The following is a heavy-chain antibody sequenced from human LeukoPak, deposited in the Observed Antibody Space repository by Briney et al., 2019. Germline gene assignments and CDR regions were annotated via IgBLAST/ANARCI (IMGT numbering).Heavy chain of an antibody. CDR3: AGGSYYVYYYGMDV. V-gene: IGHV4-34*01. CDR2: INHSGST. D-gene: IGHD3-10*01. J-gene: IGHJ6*02. Sequence: SETLSLTCTVSGGSISSYYWSWIRQPPGKGLEWIGEINHSGSTNYNPSLKSRVTISVDTSKNQFSLKLSSVTAADTAVYYCAGGSYYVYYYGMDVWGQGTTVTVSS. CDR1: GGSISSYY.